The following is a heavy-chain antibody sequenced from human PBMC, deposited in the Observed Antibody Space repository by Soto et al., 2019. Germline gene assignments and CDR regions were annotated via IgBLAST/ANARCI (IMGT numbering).Heavy chain of an antibody. D-gene: IGHD1-1*01. CDR1: GYTFTSYG. V-gene: IGHV1-18*01. CDR2: ISAYNGNT. CDR3: ARDLRSIGGTTGTPPIDY. Sequence: QVPLVQSGAEVKKPGASVKVSCKASGYTFTSYGISWVRQAPGQGLEWMGWISAYNGNTNYAQKLQGRVTMTTDTSTSTAYMELRSLRSDDTAVYYCARDLRSIGGTTGTPPIDYWGQGTLVTVSS. J-gene: IGHJ4*02.